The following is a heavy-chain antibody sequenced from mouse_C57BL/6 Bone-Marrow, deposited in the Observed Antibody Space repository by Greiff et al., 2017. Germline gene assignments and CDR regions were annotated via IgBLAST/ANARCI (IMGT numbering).Heavy chain of an antibody. CDR1: GYSFTGYY. D-gene: IGHD2-1*01. Sequence: EVQLQQSGPELVKPGASVKISCKASGYSFTGYYMHWVKQSSEKSLEWIGEINPSTGGTSYNQKFKGKATLTVDKSSSTAYMQLKSLTSEDSAVYYCARRGFYYGNPYAMDYWGQGTSVTVSS. CDR3: ARRGFYYGNPYAMDY. V-gene: IGHV1-43*01. CDR2: INPSTGGT. J-gene: IGHJ4*01.